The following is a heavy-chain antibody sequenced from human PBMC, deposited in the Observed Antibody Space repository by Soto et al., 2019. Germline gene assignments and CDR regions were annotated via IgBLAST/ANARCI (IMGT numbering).Heavy chain of an antibody. CDR2: SGGDDDTT. J-gene: IGHJ4*02. D-gene: IGHD3-3*01. Sequence: PGGSLRLSCAASGFTFSSYSMSWVRQAPGKGLEWVSGFRSGGDDDTTYYADSVRGRFTISRDNSKDSLSLQMNSLRGEDTAFYYCARDVGPITIFGEALSGYFDFWGQGTLVTVSS. CDR3: ARDVGPITIFGEALSGYFDF. V-gene: IGHV3-23*01. CDR1: GFTFSSYS.